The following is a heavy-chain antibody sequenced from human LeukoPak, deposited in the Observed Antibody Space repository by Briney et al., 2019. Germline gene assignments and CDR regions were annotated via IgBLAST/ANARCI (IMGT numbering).Heavy chain of an antibody. V-gene: IGHV4-30-4*08. Sequence: KPSETLSLTCTVSGGSISSGDYYWSWIRQPPGKGLEWIGYIYYSGSTYYNPSLKSRVTISVDTSKNQFSLKLSSVTAADTAVYYCARVWPRSVEQWLVPVIDYWGQGTLVTVSS. CDR3: ARVWPRSVEQWLVPVIDY. D-gene: IGHD6-19*01. J-gene: IGHJ4*02. CDR2: IYYSGST. CDR1: GGSISSGDYY.